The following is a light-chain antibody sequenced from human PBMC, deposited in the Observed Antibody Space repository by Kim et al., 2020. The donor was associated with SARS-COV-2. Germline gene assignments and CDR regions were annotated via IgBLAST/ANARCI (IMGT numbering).Light chain of an antibody. CDR2: DNN. Sequence: GQKVTIPCSGSSSNIGNNYVAWYQPLPGTVPKLLIYDNNKRPSGIPDRFSGSKSGTSATLGITGLQTGDEADYYCGTWDSSLSVVVFGGGTQLTVL. CDR1: SSNIGNNY. CDR3: GTWDSSLSVVV. V-gene: IGLV1-51*01. J-gene: IGLJ2*01.